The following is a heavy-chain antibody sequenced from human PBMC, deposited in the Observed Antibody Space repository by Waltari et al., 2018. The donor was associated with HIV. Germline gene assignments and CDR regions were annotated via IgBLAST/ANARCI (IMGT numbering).Heavy chain of an antibody. J-gene: IGHJ5*02. D-gene: IGHD4-17*01. CDR2: IKQYGSEK. CDR3: AGRSPARRLNWFDP. Sequence: EVQLVESGGGLVQPGGSLRLSCAGSGFTFSTYWMSWVRQAPGKGLGLVANIKQYGSEKYYVDSVKGRFTISRDNAKNSLYLQMNSLRAEDTAVYYCAGRSPARRLNWFDPWGQGTLVTVSS. CDR1: GFTFSTYW. V-gene: IGHV3-7*01.